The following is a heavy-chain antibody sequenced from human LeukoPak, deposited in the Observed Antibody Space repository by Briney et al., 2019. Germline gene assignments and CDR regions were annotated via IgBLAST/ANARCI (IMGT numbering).Heavy chain of an antibody. CDR2: MNPNSGNT. CDR3: ARGAIDIVVVVAATFFDY. Sequence: ASVKVSCKASGYTFTSYDINWVRQATGQGLEWMGWMNPNSGNTGYAQKFQGRVTITRNTSISTAYMELRSLRSDDTAVYYCARGAIDIVVVVAATFFDYWGQGTLVTVSS. J-gene: IGHJ4*02. D-gene: IGHD2-15*01. CDR1: GYTFTSYD. V-gene: IGHV1-8*03.